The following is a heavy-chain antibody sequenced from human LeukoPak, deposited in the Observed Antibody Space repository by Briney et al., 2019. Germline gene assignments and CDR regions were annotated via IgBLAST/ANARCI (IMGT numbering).Heavy chain of an antibody. CDR2: IYTSRST. CDR1: GGSISSGSYY. CDR3: ARDVGYCSGGSYSAGYNWFDP. J-gene: IGHJ5*02. D-gene: IGHD2-15*01. V-gene: IGHV4-61*02. Sequence: SETLSLTCTVSGGSISSGSYYWSWIRQPAGKGLEWIGRIYTSRSTNYNPSLKSRVTISVDTSKNQFSLKLSSVTAADTAVYYCARDVGYCSGGSYSAGYNWFDPWGQGTLVTVSS.